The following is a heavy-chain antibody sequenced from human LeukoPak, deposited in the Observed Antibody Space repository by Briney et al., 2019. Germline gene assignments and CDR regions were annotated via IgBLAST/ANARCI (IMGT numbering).Heavy chain of an antibody. J-gene: IGHJ4*02. D-gene: IGHD3-10*01. Sequence: SETLSLTCAVSGYSISNTYYWGWIRQPPGKGLGWLGGIHHSGNTYYNPSLKGRVTISVDTSKKQFSLKLSSVTAADTAVYYCARQSYDSGSLYYTYWGQGTLVTVSS. V-gene: IGHV4-38-2*01. CDR3: ARQSYDSGSLYYTY. CDR2: IHHSGNT. CDR1: GYSISNTYY.